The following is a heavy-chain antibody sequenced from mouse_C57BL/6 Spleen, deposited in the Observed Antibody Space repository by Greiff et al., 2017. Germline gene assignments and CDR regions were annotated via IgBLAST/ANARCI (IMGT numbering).Heavy chain of an antibody. Sequence: EVKVEESGPELVKPGASVKISCKASGYSFTGYYMNWVKQSPEKSLEWIGEINPSTGGTTYNQKFKAKATLTVDKSSSTAYMQLKSLTSEDSAVYYCARGYFDVWGTGTTVTVSS. J-gene: IGHJ1*03. CDR2: INPSTGGT. CDR1: GYSFTGYY. V-gene: IGHV1-42*01. CDR3: ARGYFDV.